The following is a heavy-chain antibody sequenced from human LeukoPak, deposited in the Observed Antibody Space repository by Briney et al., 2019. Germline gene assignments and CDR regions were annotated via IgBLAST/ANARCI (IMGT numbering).Heavy chain of an antibody. CDR2: ISYDGSNK. V-gene: IGHV3-30*18. CDR1: GFTFSSYG. CDR3: AKVGSGWYDYYYYMDV. J-gene: IGHJ6*03. D-gene: IGHD6-19*01. Sequence: GGSLRLSCAASGFTFSSYGMHWVRQAPGKGLEWVAVISYDGSNKYYADSVKGRFTISRDNSKNTLYLQMNSLRAEDTAVYYCAKVGSGWYDYYYYMDVWGKGTTVTVSS.